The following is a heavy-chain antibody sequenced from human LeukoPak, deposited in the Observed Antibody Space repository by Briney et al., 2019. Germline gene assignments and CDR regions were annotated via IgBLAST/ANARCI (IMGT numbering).Heavy chain of an antibody. V-gene: IGHV3-73*01. CDR2: FRSKANSYAT. J-gene: IGHJ3*02. D-gene: IGHD3-10*01. CDR1: GFPLRGPL. CDR3: TRHRGLWGNAFDI. Sequence: GGALRLSFAAPGFPLRGPLRPWVRQASGKGLGWVGRFRSKANSYATAYAASVKGRFTISRDDSKNTAYLQMNSLKTEDTAVYYCTRHRGLWGNAFDIWGQGTMVTVSS.